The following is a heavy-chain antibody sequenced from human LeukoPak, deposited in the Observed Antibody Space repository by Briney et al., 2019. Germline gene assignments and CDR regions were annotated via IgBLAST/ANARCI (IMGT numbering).Heavy chain of an antibody. CDR3: ARDVVGATSFDY. Sequence: ASVKVSCKATGYTLHSYCISGVRQALGQAREWMGWISAYNGQTNYAQKLQGRVTKTTDTSTSTAYMELESLRSDDTALYYRARDVVGATSFDYWGQGTLVTVSS. CDR1: GYTLHSYC. CDR2: ISAYNGQT. V-gene: IGHV1-18*01. J-gene: IGHJ4*02. D-gene: IGHD1-26*01.